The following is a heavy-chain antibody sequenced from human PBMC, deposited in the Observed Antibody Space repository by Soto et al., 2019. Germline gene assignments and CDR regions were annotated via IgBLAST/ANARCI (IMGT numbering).Heavy chain of an antibody. D-gene: IGHD6-19*01. CDR3: AKSPPAVAGYFDY. V-gene: IGHV3-30*18. Sequence: QVQLVESGGGVVQPGRSLRLSCVASGFTFSSSGMHWVCQAPGKGLEWVAVTSYDGSNGYYADSVRGRFTISRDNSKNTLYLQMNSLRAEDTAVYYCAKSPPAVAGYFDYWGQGTLVTVSS. CDR1: GFTFSSSG. CDR2: TSYDGSNG. J-gene: IGHJ4*02.